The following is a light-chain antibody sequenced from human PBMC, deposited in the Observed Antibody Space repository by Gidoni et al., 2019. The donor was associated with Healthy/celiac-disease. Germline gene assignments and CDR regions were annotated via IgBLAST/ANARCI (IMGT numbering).Light chain of an antibody. CDR1: QSVSSY. CDR3: QQRSNWPPLT. J-gene: IGKJ4*01. CDR2: DAS. V-gene: IGKV3-11*01. Sequence: IVLTQYPATLSWSPGERATLSCRASQSVSSYLAWYQQKPGQAPRLLIYDASNRATGIPARFSGSGSGTDFTLTISSLEPEDFAVYYCQQRSNWPPLTFGGGTKVEIK.